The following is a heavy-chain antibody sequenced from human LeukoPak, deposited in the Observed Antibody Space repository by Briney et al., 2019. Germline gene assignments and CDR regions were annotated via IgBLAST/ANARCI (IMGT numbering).Heavy chain of an antibody. CDR1: GGSFSGYY. CDR2: INHSGST. V-gene: IGHV4-34*01. J-gene: IGHJ4*02. CDR3: ARGEDSSSSFQFDY. Sequence: SETLSLTCAVYGGSFSGYYWSWIRQPPGKGLEWIGEINHSGSTNYNPSLKSRVTISVDTSKNQFSLKLSSVTAADTAVYYCARGEDSSSSFQFDYWGQGTLVTVSS. D-gene: IGHD6-13*01.